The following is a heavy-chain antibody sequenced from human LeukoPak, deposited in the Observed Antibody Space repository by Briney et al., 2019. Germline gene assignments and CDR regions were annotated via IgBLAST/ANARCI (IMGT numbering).Heavy chain of an antibody. CDR2: INHSGST. D-gene: IGHD6-13*01. Sequence: PSETLSLICAVYGGSFSGYYWSWIRQPPGKGLEWIGEINHSGSTNYNPSLKSRVTISVDTSKNQFSLKLSSVTAADTAVYYCAPRGGIAAAGTGLGDWGQGTLVTVSS. CDR1: GGSFSGYY. CDR3: APRGGIAAAGTGLGD. V-gene: IGHV4-34*01. J-gene: IGHJ4*02.